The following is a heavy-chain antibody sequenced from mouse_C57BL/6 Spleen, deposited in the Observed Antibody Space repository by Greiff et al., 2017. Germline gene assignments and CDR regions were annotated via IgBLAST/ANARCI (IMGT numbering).Heavy chain of an antibody. D-gene: IGHD1-1*01. J-gene: IGHJ2*01. CDR2: IRLKSDNYAT. CDR3: TRDYYGSSLDY. V-gene: IGHV6-3*01. CDR1: GFTFSNYW. Sequence: VQLKESGGGLVQPGGSMKLSCVASGFTFSNYWMNWVRQSPEKGLEWVAQIRLKSDNYATHYAESVKGRFTISRDDSKSSVYLQMNNLRAEDTGIYYCTRDYYGSSLDYWGQGTTLTVSS.